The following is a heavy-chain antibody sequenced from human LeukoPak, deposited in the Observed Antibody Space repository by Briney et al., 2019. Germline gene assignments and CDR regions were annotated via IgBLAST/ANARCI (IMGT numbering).Heavy chain of an antibody. V-gene: IGHV3-23*01. CDR1: GFTFSSYA. D-gene: IGHD5-18*01. CDR2: ISGSGGST. J-gene: IGHJ4*02. Sequence: GGSLRLSCAASGFTFSSYAMSWVRQAPGKGLEWVSAISGSGGSTYYADSVKGRFTISRDNSKNTLYLQMNSLRAEDTAVYYCAKTPGILTAMALDYWGQGTLVTVSS. CDR3: AKTPGILTAMALDY.